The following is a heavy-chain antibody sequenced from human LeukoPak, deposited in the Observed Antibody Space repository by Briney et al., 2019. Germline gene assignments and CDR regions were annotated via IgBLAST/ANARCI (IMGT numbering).Heavy chain of an antibody. Sequence: SETLSLTCTVSGYSITSGFYWGWIRQPPGKGLEWIGSIYHSGRTYYNSSLKSRVTISVGTSKNQFSLKLISVTVADTAIYYCARGQGATVPQVGKNWFDPWGQGTRVTVSS. CDR3: ARGQGATVPQVGKNWFDP. CDR2: IYHSGRT. J-gene: IGHJ5*02. V-gene: IGHV4-38-2*02. CDR1: GYSITSGFY. D-gene: IGHD1-26*01.